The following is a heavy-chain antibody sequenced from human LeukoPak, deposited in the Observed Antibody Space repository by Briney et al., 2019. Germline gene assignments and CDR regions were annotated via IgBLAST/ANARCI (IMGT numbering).Heavy chain of an antibody. D-gene: IGHD6-13*01. V-gene: IGHV3-23*01. Sequence: SGGPLRLSCAASGFTFSSYAMSWVRQAPGKGLEWVSAISGSGGSTYYADSVKGRFTISRDNSKNTLYLQMNSLRAEDTSIYFCAKALEQETVIALDSWGQGTLVTVSS. CDR3: AKALEQETVIALDS. CDR1: GFTFSSYA. CDR2: ISGSGGST. J-gene: IGHJ4*02.